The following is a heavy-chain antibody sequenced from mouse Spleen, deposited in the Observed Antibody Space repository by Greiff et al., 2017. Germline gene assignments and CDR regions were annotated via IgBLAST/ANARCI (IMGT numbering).Heavy chain of an antibody. D-gene: IGHD2-14*01. Sequence: QVQLQQSGPELVKPGASVKISCKASGYAFSSSWMNWVKQRPGKGLEWIGRIYPGDGDTNYNGKFKGKATLTADKSSSTAYMQLSSLTSEDSAVYFCARIPSYYRYDNYAMDYWGQGTSVTVSS. J-gene: IGHJ4*01. CDR3: ARIPSYYRYDNYAMDY. CDR2: IYPGDGDT. V-gene: IGHV1-82*01. CDR1: GYAFSSSW.